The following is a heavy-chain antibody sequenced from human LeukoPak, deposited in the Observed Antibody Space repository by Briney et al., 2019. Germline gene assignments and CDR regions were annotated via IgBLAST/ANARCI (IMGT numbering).Heavy chain of an antibody. V-gene: IGHV1-8*01. CDR3: ARGSFVVVPAAMQGYYMDV. CDR1: XYTXTSYD. CDR2: MNPNSGNT. D-gene: IGHD2-2*01. J-gene: IGHJ6*03. Sequence: ASXXXSCXASXYTXTSYDINWVRQATGQGLEWMGWMNPNSGNTGYAQKFQGRVTLTSNTSISTSYMELSSLRSEDTAVYYCARGSFVVVPAAMQGYYMDVWGKGTTVTVSS.